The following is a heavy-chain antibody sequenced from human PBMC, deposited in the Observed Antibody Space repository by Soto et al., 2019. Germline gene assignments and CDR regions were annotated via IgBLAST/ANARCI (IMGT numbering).Heavy chain of an antibody. Sequence: SETLSLTCTVSGGSISSSRCHWGWIRQPPGKGLEWIASIKYSGTTDYNPSLKSRVTISVDRSKNQFSLKLSSVTAADTAVYYCARDNRSGYYFDYWGQGTLVTVSS. CDR3: ARDNRSGYYFDY. CDR2: IKYSGTT. V-gene: IGHV4-39*07. CDR1: GGSISSSRCH. D-gene: IGHD3-22*01. J-gene: IGHJ4*02.